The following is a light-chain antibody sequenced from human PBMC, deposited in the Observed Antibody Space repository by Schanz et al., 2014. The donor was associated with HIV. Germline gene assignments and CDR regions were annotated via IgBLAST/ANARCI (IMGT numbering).Light chain of an antibody. J-gene: IGLJ1*01. Sequence: QSALTPPASGSGSPGQAITISCRGNSSEIGGSDYVSLCQQHPGKAPKGLIYDVRDRPSGVSNRCSGSKSGNTASLTISGLQAEDEAEYFCSSYTTSNTHVFGSGTKLTVL. V-gene: IGLV2-14*03. CDR2: DVR. CDR1: SSEIGGSDY. CDR3: SSYTTSNTHV.